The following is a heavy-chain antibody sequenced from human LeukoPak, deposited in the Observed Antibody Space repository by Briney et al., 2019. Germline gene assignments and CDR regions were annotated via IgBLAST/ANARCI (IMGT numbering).Heavy chain of an antibody. J-gene: IGHJ2*01. CDR2: ISSSSSYI. Sequence: GGSLRLSCAASGFTFSSYAMSWVRQAPGKGLEWVSSISSSSSYIYYTDSVKGRFTISRDNAKNSLYLQMNSLRAEDTAVYYCARVKDWYFDLWGRGTLVTVSS. CDR1: GFTFSSYA. V-gene: IGHV3-21*01. CDR3: ARVKDWYFDL.